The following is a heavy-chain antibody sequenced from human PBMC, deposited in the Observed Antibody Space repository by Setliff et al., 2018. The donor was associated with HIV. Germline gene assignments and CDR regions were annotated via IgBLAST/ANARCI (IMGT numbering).Heavy chain of an antibody. J-gene: IGHJ4*02. Sequence: LRLSCVVSGLTFNRYWMSWVRQVPGKGLEWVSNTKYDGSESYYVDSVKGRFIASTDNAKNSLFLQMSSLKASDTGMYYCARAGRGGGSYWTFDYWGQGTLVTVSS. CDR1: GLTFNRYW. V-gene: IGHV3-7*03. CDR2: TKYDGSES. D-gene: IGHD1-26*01. CDR3: ARAGRGGGSYWTFDY.